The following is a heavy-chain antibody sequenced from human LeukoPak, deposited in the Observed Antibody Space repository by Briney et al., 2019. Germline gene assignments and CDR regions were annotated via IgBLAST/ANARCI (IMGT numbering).Heavy chain of an antibody. Sequence: GGSLRLSFAGSGFTFSSYRMHWVRQAPGKGLEWVAVTSSDLNVKLYADSVKGRFTVSRDNSRSTLYLQMNSLRPEDTAIYYCAREGYYCSGSPPSGYFYNWGQGTLVTVSS. CDR2: TSSDLNVK. J-gene: IGHJ4*02. CDR3: AREGYYCSGSPPSGYFYN. V-gene: IGHV3-30*03. CDR1: GFTFSSYR. D-gene: IGHD3-10*01.